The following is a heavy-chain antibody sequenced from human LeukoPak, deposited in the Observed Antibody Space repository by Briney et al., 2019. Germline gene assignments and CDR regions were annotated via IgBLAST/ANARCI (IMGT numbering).Heavy chain of an antibody. J-gene: IGHJ3*02. V-gene: IGHV1-2*02. CDR1: GYTFTGYY. Sequence: ASVKASCKASGYTFTGYYMHWVRQAPGQGLEWMGWINPNSGGTNYAQKFQGRVTMTRDTSTSTAYMELRSLRSDDTAVYYCASLTLGDGAFDIWGQGTMVTVSS. CDR2: INPNSGGT. CDR3: ASLTLGDGAFDI. D-gene: IGHD3-16*01.